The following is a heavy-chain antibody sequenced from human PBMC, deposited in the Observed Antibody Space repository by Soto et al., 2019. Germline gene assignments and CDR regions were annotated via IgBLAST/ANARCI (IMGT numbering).Heavy chain of an antibody. D-gene: IGHD3-9*01. CDR2: ISYDGSNK. CDR1: GFTFSSYG. J-gene: IGHJ4*02. V-gene: IGHV3-30*18. Sequence: GGSLRLSCAASGFTFSSYGMHWVRQAPGKGLEWVAVISYDGSNKYYADSVKGRFTISRDNSKNTLYLQMNSLRAEDTAVYYCAKGRYFDWLFQRFDYWGQGTLVTVSS. CDR3: AKGRYFDWLFQRFDY.